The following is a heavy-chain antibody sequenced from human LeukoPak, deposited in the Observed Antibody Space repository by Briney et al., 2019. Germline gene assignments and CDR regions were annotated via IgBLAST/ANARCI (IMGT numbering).Heavy chain of an antibody. CDR3: AQGHYHMDV. CDR2: IEPDGSEK. V-gene: IGHV3-7*01. Sequence: PGESLRLSCAASGFTFRDYWMTWVRQAAGKGLEWVASIEPDGSEKYYADSVKGRFTLSRDNVENSLYLQMNTLRVDDTAVYYCAQGHYHMDVRGHGTTVTVSS. J-gene: IGHJ6*02. CDR1: GFTFRDYW.